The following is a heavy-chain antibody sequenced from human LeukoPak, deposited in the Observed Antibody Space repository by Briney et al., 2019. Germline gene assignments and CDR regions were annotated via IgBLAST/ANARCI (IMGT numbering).Heavy chain of an antibody. Sequence: GGSPRLSCAASGFTFSSHAMSWVRQAPGKGLEWVSAISGSGGRAYYADSVKGRFTISRDNSKDTLYLQMNSLRAEDTAVYYCAKDDTYYDILTGYYLSYYFDYWGQGTLVTVSS. CDR2: ISGSGGRA. CDR1: GFTFSSHA. CDR3: AKDDTYYDILTGYYLSYYFDY. J-gene: IGHJ4*02. V-gene: IGHV3-23*01. D-gene: IGHD3-9*01.